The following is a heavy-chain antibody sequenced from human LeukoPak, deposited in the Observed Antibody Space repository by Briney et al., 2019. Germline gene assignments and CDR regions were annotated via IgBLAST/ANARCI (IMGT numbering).Heavy chain of an antibody. CDR3: AKIKQQLVANWFDP. CDR2: IRYDGSKN. CDR1: GFTFSSYW. J-gene: IGHJ5*02. V-gene: IGHV3-30*02. D-gene: IGHD6-13*01. Sequence: GGSLRLSCAASGFTFSSYWMHWVRQAPGKGLEWVAFIRYDGSKNYYADSVKGRFTISRDNPKNTLYLQMNSLRAEDTAVYYCAKIKQQLVANWFDPWGQGTLVTVSS.